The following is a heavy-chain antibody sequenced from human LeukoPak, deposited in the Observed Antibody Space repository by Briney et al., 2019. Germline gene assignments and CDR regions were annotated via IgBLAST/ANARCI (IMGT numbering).Heavy chain of an antibody. CDR3: ARRTPMTTVATSTFDY. J-gene: IGHJ4*02. Sequence: VASVKVSCKASGYTFTSFGINWVRQAPGQGLEWMGWISAYNGNTNYAQKLHGRVTMTTDISTSTAYMELRSLRSDDTAVYYCARRTPMTTVATSTFDYWGQGTLVTVSS. CDR2: ISAYNGNT. V-gene: IGHV1-18*01. D-gene: IGHD4-17*01. CDR1: GYTFTSFG.